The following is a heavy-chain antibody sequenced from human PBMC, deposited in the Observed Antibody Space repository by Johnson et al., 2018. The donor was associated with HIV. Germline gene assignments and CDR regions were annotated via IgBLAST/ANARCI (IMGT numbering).Heavy chain of an antibody. J-gene: IGHJ3*02. D-gene: IGHD5-24*01. CDR2: IWYDGSNK. Sequence: QVQLVESGGGVVQPGRSLRLSCAASGFTFSSYAMHWVRQAPGKGLEWVAVIWYDGSNKYYAVSVKGRFTLLRDTSKNTLYLQMNSLRGEDTAVYYCARGIDGSAQNSDAFDNWGQGTMVTVSS. CDR1: GFTFSSYA. CDR3: ARGIDGSAQNSDAFDN. V-gene: IGHV3-30*19.